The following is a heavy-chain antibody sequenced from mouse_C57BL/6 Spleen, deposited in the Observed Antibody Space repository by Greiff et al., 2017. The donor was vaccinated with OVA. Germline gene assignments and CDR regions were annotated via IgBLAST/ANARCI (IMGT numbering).Heavy chain of an antibody. D-gene: IGHD1-1*01. V-gene: IGHV5-17*01. CDR1: GFTFSDYG. CDR3: AREGDYYGSSDWFAY. CDR2: ISSGSSTI. J-gene: IGHJ3*01. Sequence: EVQLQESGGGLVKPGGSLKLSCAASGFTFSDYGMHWVRQAPEKGLEWVAYISSGSSTIYYADTVKCRFTISRDNAKNTLFLKMTSLRSEDTAMYYCAREGDYYGSSDWFAYWGQGTLVTVSA.